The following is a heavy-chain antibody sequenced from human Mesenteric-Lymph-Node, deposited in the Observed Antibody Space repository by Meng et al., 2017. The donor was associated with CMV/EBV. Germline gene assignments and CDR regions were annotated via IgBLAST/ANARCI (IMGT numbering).Heavy chain of an antibody. D-gene: IGHD6-13*01. CDR3: ARDVAAAGDY. CDR2: ISYDGSNK. J-gene: IGHJ4*02. CDR1: GFTFSSYA. V-gene: IGHV3-30-3*01. Sequence: GGSLRLSCAASGFTFSSYAMHWVRQAPGKGLEWVAVISYDGSNKYYADSVKGRFTISRDNSKNTLYLQMNSLRAGDTAVYYCARDVAAAGDYWGQGTLVTVSS.